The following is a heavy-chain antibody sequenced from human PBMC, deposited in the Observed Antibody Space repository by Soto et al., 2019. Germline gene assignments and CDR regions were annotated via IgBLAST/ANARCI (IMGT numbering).Heavy chain of an antibody. J-gene: IGHJ4*02. CDR1: GYTLTELS. Sequence: ASVKVSCKVSGYTLTELSMHWVRQAPGKGLEWMGGFDPEDGETIYAQKFQGRVTMTEDTSTDTAYMQLSSLRSEDTAVYYCATALGLVIGYFDYWGQGTLVTVSS. V-gene: IGHV1-24*01. CDR3: ATALGLVIGYFDY. D-gene: IGHD3-10*01. CDR2: FDPEDGET.